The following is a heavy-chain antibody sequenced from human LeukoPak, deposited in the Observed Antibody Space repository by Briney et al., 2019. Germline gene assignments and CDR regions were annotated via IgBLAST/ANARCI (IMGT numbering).Heavy chain of an antibody. V-gene: IGHV6-1*01. CDR3: ARVGFDSSDYYYSFDY. CDR1: GDSVSSNSAA. J-gene: IGHJ4*02. Sequence: SQTLSLTCAISGDSVSSNSAAWNWIRQSPSRGLEWLGRTYYRSKWYNDYAVPVKSRITINPDTSKNQFSLQLNSVTPEDTAVYYCARVGFDSSDYYYSFDYWGQGTLVTVSS. D-gene: IGHD3-22*01. CDR2: TYYRSKWYN.